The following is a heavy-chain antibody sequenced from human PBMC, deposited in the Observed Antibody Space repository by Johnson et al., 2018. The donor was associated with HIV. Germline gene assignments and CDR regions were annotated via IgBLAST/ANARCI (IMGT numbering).Heavy chain of an antibody. CDR3: AREPMDCGGDCWGVFDL. Sequence: QVQLVESGGDVVQPGRSLRLSCAASGFTFSSYAMHWVRQAPGKGLEWVAVISYDGSNKYYADSVKGRFTISRDNSKNTLYLQMNSLRAEDTAVYYCAREPMDCGGDCWGVFDLWGQGTMVTVSS. CDR2: ISYDGSNK. V-gene: IGHV3-30*04. CDR1: GFTFSSYA. D-gene: IGHD2-21*02. J-gene: IGHJ3*01.